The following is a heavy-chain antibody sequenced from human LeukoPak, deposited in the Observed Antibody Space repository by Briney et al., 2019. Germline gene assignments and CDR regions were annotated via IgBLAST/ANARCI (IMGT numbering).Heavy chain of an antibody. V-gene: IGHV3-74*01. CDR2: INGDGSST. CDR1: GFSLNNYW. CDR3: ARGGSRSSGSFDY. Sequence: GGSLRLPCAASGFSLNNYWVHWVRQAPGKGLVWVSHINGDGSSTTYADSVKGRFTISRDNAKNMLYLQMNSLRAEDTAVYYCARGGSRSSGSFDYWGQGTLVTVSS. J-gene: IGHJ4*02. D-gene: IGHD6-6*01.